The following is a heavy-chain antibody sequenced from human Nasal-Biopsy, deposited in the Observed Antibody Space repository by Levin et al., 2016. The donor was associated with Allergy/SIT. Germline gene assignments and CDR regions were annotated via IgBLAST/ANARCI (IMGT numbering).Heavy chain of an antibody. V-gene: IGHV3-15*01. CDR2: IRSKNHAGST. CDR3: STDSLQKPLHDY. J-gene: IGHJ4*02. CDR1: GFDFTNVW. Sequence: GESLKISCAGSGFDFTNVWMIWVRQAPGKGLEWLGRIRSKNHAGSTDLGTTDFADSVKGRFSISRDDSKNMVFLQMNGLKTEDSAVYYCSTDSLQKPLHDYWGQGTQVIVSS.